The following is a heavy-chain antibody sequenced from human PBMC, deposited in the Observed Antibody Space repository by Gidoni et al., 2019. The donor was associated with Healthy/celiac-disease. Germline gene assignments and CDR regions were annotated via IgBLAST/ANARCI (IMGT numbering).Heavy chain of an antibody. CDR2: ISGSGGST. CDR1: GFTFSSYA. V-gene: IGHV3-23*01. Sequence: EVQLLESGGGLVQPGGSLRLSCAASGFTFSSYAMSWVRQAPGKGLEWVSAISGSGGSTYYADSVKGRFTISRDNSKNTLYLQMNSLRAEDTAVYYCAKDARISTMIVVGAFDYWGQGTLVTVSS. D-gene: IGHD3-22*01. J-gene: IGHJ4*02. CDR3: AKDARISTMIVVGAFDY.